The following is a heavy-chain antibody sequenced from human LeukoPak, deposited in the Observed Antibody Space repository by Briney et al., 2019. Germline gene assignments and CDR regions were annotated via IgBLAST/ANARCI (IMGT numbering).Heavy chain of an antibody. J-gene: IGHJ4*02. CDR2: INPNSGGT. D-gene: IGHD6-6*01. Sequence: ASVKVSFKASGYTFTGYYMHWVRQAPGQGLEWMGWINPNSGGTNYAQKFQGRVTMTRDTSISTAYMELSRLRSDDTAVYYCARREGIAARPSADYWGQGTLVTVSS. V-gene: IGHV1-2*02. CDR3: ARREGIAARPSADY. CDR1: GYTFTGYY.